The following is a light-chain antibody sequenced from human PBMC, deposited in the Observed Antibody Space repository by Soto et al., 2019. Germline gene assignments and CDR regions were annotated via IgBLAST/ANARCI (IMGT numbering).Light chain of an antibody. CDR1: QTVSTNF. CDR2: GAS. J-gene: IGKJ2*01. Sequence: EIVLTQSPDTVSLSPGERATLSCRASQTVSTNFLAWYQQKPGQSPRLLIYGASSRATGIPDRFSGSGSETDFSLTIVSLEPEDFATYYCQQYGNTPYTFGQGTKLEIK. V-gene: IGKV3-20*01. CDR3: QQYGNTPYT.